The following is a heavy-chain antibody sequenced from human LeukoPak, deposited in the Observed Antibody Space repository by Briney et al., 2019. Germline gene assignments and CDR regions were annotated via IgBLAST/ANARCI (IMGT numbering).Heavy chain of an antibody. D-gene: IGHD3-3*01. V-gene: IGHV4-59*08. J-gene: IGHJ5*02. CDR1: GGSVISYF. Sequence: SETLSLTCTVSGGSVISYFWSWIRQPPGKGLEWIGYIYYSGSTNYSPSLKSRVTISVDTSKNQFSLKLSSVTAADTAVYYCARLGYDFWSGFEGSVNWFDPWGQGTLVTVSS. CDR2: IYYSGST. CDR3: ARLGYDFWSGFEGSVNWFDP.